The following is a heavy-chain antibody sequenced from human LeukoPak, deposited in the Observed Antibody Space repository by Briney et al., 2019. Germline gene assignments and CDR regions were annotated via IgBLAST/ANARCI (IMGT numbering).Heavy chain of an antibody. CDR3: AKDLYGYVSNWFDP. V-gene: IGHV3-23*01. D-gene: IGHD3-16*01. CDR2: ISGSGGST. J-gene: IGHJ5*02. Sequence: TGGSLRLSCAASGFTFSSYAMSWVRQAPGKGLEWVSAISGSGGSTYYADSVKGRFTIPRDNSKNTLYLQMNSLRAEDTAVYYCAKDLYGYVSNWFDPWGQGTLVTVSS. CDR1: GFTFSSYA.